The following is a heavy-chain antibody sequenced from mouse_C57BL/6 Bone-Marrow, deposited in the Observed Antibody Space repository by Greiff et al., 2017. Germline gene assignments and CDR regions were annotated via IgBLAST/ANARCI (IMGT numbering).Heavy chain of an antibody. D-gene: IGHD1-1*01. CDR3: AKGYYGSSYVEGAMDY. V-gene: IGHV2-5*01. CDR2: IWRGGST. Sequence: VQLQQSGPGLVQPSQSLSITCTVSGFSLTSYGVHWVRQSPGKGLEWLGVIWRGGSTDYNAAFMSRLSITKDNSKSQVFFKMNSLQADDTAIYYCAKGYYGSSYVEGAMDYWGQGTSVTVSS. J-gene: IGHJ4*01. CDR1: GFSLTSYG.